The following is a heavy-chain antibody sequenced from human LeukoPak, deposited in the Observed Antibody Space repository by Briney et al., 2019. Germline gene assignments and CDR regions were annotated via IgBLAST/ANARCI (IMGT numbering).Heavy chain of an antibody. D-gene: IGHD6-13*01. CDR3: ARVGSSRLRYYSDY. CDR2: ISYDGSNK. CDR1: GFTFSSYA. J-gene: IGHJ4*02. Sequence: PGGSLRLSCAASGFTFSSYAMHWVRQAPGKGLEWVAVISYDGSNKYYADSVKGRFTISRDNSKNTLYLQMNSLRAEDTAVYYCARVGSSRLRYYSDYWGQGTLVTVSS. V-gene: IGHV3-30*04.